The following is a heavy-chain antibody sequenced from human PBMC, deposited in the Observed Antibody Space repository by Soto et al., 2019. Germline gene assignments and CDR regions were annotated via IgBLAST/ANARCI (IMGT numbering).Heavy chain of an antibody. Sequence: GGSLRLSCAASGFTFNNYAMHWVRQAPGKGLEWVAVISYDDINKYYTDSVKGRFTISRDNSKNTLYLQMNSLRTEDTAVYFCSRGLVTATGFDYWGQGTLVTVSS. CDR2: ISYDDINK. J-gene: IGHJ4*02. CDR3: SRGLVTATGFDY. D-gene: IGHD3-9*01. CDR1: GFTFNNYA. V-gene: IGHV3-30-3*01.